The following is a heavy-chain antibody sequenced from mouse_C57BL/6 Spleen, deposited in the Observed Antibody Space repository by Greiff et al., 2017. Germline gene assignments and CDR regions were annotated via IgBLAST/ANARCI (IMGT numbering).Heavy chain of an antibody. CDR2: IYPGDGDT. Sequence: VQLQQSGPELVKPGASVKISCKASGYAFSSSWMNWVKQRPGQGLEWIGRIYPGDGDTNYNGKFKGKATLTADKSSSTAYMQLSSLTSEDSAVYFCARVGDYDYGEGYGDWGQGTLVTVSA. J-gene: IGHJ3*02. CDR3: ARVGDYDYGEGYGD. V-gene: IGHV1-82*01. CDR1: GYAFSSSW. D-gene: IGHD2-4*01.